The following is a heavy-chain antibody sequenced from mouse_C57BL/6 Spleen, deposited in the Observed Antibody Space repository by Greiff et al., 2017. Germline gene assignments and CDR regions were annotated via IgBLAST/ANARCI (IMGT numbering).Heavy chain of an antibody. V-gene: IGHV1-80*01. D-gene: IGHD4-1*01. CDR1: GYAFSSYW. J-gene: IGHJ1*03. Sequence: VQLVESGAELVKPGASVKISCTASGYAFSSYWMNWVKQRPGKGLEWIGQIYPGDGDTNYNGKFKGKATLTADKSSSTAYMQLSSLTSEDSAVYFCARAGTLGYFDVWGTGTTVTVSS. CDR2: IYPGDGDT. CDR3: ARAGTLGYFDV.